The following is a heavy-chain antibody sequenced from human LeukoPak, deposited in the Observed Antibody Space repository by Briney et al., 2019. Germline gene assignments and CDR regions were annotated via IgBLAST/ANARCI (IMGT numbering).Heavy chain of an antibody. D-gene: IGHD4-17*01. CDR2: INPSGGST. CDR1: GYTFTSYY. J-gene: IGHJ4*02. Sequence: ASVKVSCKASGYTFTSYYMHWVRQAPGQGLEWMGIINPSGGSTSYAQKFQGRVTMTRDTSTSTVYMELSSLRSEDTAVYYCARCRHGDYTSGNVYYFDYWGQGTLVTVSS. CDR3: ARCRHGDYTSGNVYYFDY. V-gene: IGHV1-46*01.